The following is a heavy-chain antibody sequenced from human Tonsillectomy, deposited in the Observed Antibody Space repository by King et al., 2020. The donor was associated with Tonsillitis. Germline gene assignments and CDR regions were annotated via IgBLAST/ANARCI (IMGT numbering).Heavy chain of an antibody. CDR2: IIPILVIA. D-gene: IGHD2-2*01. CDR3: ARETFNYCSSTSCSIVY. V-gene: IGHV1-69*09. Sequence: VQLVQSGAEVKKPGSSVKVSCKASGGTFSSYAISWVRQAPGQGLEWMGRIIPILVIANYAQKFQGRVTITADKSTSTAYMELSSLRSEDTAVYYCARETFNYCSSTSCSIVYWGQGTLVTVSS. CDR1: GGTFSSYA. J-gene: IGHJ4*02.